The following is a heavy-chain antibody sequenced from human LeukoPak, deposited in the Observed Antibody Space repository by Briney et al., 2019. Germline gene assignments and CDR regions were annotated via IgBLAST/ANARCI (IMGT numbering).Heavy chain of an antibody. CDR1: GFTFSSYA. CDR2: ISSNGGST. Sequence: GGSLSLSCAASGFTFSSYAMHWVRQAPGKGLEYVSAISSNGGSTYYANSVKGRFTISRDNSKNTLYLQMGSLRAEDMAVDYCARELPGIAVAGKGGYFDYWGQGTLVTVSS. CDR3: ARELPGIAVAGKGGYFDY. J-gene: IGHJ4*02. D-gene: IGHD6-19*01. V-gene: IGHV3-64*01.